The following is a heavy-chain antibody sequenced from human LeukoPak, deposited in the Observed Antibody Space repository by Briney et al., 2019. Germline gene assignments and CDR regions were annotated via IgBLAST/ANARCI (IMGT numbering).Heavy chain of an antibody. V-gene: IGHV4-34*01. CDR3: ATSATDWDPYYFDY. D-gene: IGHD3/OR15-3a*01. Sequence: PSETLSLTCAVYGGSFSGYYWSWIRQPPGKGLEWIGEINHSGSTNYNPSLKSRVTISVDTSKNQFSLKLSSVTAADTAVYYCATSATDWDPYYFDYWGQGTLVTVSS. CDR1: GGSFSGYY. J-gene: IGHJ4*02. CDR2: INHSGST.